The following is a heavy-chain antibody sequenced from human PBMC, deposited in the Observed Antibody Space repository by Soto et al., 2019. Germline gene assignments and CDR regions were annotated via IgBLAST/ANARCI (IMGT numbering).Heavy chain of an antibody. V-gene: IGHV4-31*03. CDR3: ASFDNYYDSSGYYYVGDAFDI. J-gene: IGHJ3*02. CDR1: GGSISSGGYY. Sequence: PSETLSLTCTVSGGSISSGGYYWSWIRQHPGKGLEWIGYIYYSGSTYYNPSLKSRVTISVDTSKNQFSLKLSSVTAADTAVYYCASFDNYYDSSGYYYVGDAFDIWGQGTMVT. D-gene: IGHD3-22*01. CDR2: IYYSGST.